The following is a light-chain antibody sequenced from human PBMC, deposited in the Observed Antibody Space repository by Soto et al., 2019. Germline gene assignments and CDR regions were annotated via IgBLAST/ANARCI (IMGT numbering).Light chain of an antibody. Sequence: DIQMTQSPSSLSVSVGDAITITCRASQAINTYLSWFQQKPGKAPKLLIYHASSLETGVPSRFSGSGSGTYFTLTISSLQPEDFATYYCQQSHSSPPTFGQGTRVEIK. J-gene: IGKJ1*01. V-gene: IGKV1-39*01. CDR3: QQSHSSPPT. CDR1: QAINTY. CDR2: HAS.